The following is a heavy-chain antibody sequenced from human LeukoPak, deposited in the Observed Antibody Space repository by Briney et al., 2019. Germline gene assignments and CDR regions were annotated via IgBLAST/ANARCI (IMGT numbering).Heavy chain of an antibody. CDR2: INPSGGST. Sequence: ASVTVSCKASGYTFTSYYMHWVRQAPGQGLEWMGIINPSGGSTSYAQKFQGRVTMTRDTSTSTVYMELSSLRSEDTAVYYCARECSSGWYCYWGQGTLVTVSS. CDR1: GYTFTSYY. J-gene: IGHJ4*02. V-gene: IGHV1-46*01. D-gene: IGHD6-19*01. CDR3: ARECSSGWYCY.